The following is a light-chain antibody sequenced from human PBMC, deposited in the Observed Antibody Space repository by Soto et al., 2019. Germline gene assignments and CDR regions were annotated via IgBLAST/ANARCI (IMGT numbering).Light chain of an antibody. J-gene: IGKJ1*01. CDR2: DAS. V-gene: IGKV1-5*01. CDR3: QQYNNYPRT. CDR1: QSLNNY. Sequence: DIQMTQSPSTLSASFGDRVTITCRASQSLNNYFAWYQQKPGKAPKFLIYDASTLESGVPSRFRGSGSGTEFTLTISSLQPDDFETYYCQQYNNYPRTCGQGTKVDIK.